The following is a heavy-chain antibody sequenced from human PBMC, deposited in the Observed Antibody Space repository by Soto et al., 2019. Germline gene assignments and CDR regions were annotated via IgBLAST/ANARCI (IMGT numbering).Heavy chain of an antibody. J-gene: IGHJ1*01. CDR3: LDYGLR. CDR1: GFTFSDYF. V-gene: IGHV3-74*01. CDR2: ISSDGRST. D-gene: IGHD4-17*01. Sequence: EMQLVESGGGLVQPGGSLRLSCAASGFTFSDYFMHWVRQAPGKGLVWVSRISSDGRSTGYADSVKGRFTVSRDNAKNTLYLQMYSLRAEDTAVYYCLDYGLRWGQGTLVTVSS.